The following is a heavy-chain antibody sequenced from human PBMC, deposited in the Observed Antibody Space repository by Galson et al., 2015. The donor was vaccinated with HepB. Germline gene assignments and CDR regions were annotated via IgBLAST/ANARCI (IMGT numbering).Heavy chain of an antibody. Sequence: SLRLSCAASGFTFSSYAMHWVRQAPGKGLEWVSSISSSSSYIYYADSVKGRFTISRDNSKNTLYLQINSLRAEDTAVYYCARDEGSGPLRRARPLGYFDYWGQGTLVTVSS. CDR2: ISSSSSYI. CDR3: ARDEGSGPLRRARPLGYFDY. J-gene: IGHJ4*02. CDR1: GFTFSSYA. V-gene: IGHV3-21*01. D-gene: IGHD3-10*01.